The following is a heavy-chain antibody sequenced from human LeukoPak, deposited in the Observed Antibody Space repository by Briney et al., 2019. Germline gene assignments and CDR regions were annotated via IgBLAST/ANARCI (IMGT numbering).Heavy chain of an antibody. V-gene: IGHV3-23*01. Sequence: GGSLRLSCAASGFTFNSYAMSWVRQAPGTGLEWVSTISGSGGSTYSADSVKGRFTISRDNSKNTLYLQMNSLRAEDTAVYYCAIGPDDGSMVRGVILYYWGQGTLVTVSS. J-gene: IGHJ4*02. CDR3: AIGPDDGSMVRGVILYY. CDR1: GFTFNSYA. CDR2: ISGSGGST. D-gene: IGHD3-10*01.